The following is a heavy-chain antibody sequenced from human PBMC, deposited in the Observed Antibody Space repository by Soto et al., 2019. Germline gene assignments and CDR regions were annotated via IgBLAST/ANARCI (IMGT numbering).Heavy chain of an antibody. CDR2: IYYSGST. D-gene: IGHD4-17*01. Sequence: SETLSLTCTVSGGSVSSGSYYWSWIRQPPGKGLEWIGYIYYSGSTNYNPSLKSRVTISVDTSKNQFSLKLSSVTAEDTAVYYCAREMSVRGETTVTTRWFDPWGQGTLVTVSS. V-gene: IGHV4-61*01. J-gene: IGHJ5*02. CDR1: GGSVSSGSYY. CDR3: AREMSVRGETTVTTRWFDP.